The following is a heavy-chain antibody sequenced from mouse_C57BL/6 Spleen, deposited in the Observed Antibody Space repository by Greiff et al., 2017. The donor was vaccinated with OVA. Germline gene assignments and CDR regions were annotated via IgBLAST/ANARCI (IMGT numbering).Heavy chain of an antibody. CDR3: TTLYYGSSFYYFDY. V-gene: IGHV14-4*01. D-gene: IGHD1-1*01. CDR1: GFNIKDDY. CDR2: IDPENGDT. Sequence: VQLQQSGAELVRPGASVKLSCTASGFNIKDDYMHWVKQRPEQGLEWIGWIDPENGDTEYASKFQGKATITADTSSKTAYLQLSSLTSEDTAVYYCTTLYYGSSFYYFDYWGQGTTLTVSS. J-gene: IGHJ2*01.